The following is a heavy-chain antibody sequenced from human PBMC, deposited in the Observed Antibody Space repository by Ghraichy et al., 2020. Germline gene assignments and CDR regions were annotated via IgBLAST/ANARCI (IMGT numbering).Heavy chain of an antibody. Sequence: SETLSLTCSVSGGSISSSTYNWGWVRQPPGKGLEWIASIYYTGSIYYNPSLKGQVTMSMDTSKNQFSLKLSAVTAADTAVYYCATSAPVLTTGFDYWGQGNLVHVPS. CDR1: GGSISSSTYN. CDR3: ATSAPVLTTGFDY. V-gene: IGHV4-39*01. D-gene: IGHD6-13*01. J-gene: IGHJ4*02. CDR2: IYYTGSI.